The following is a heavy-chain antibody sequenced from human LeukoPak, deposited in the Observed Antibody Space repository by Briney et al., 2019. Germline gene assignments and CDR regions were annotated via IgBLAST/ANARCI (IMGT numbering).Heavy chain of an antibody. D-gene: IGHD2-15*01. V-gene: IGHV1-2*02. CDR2: INPNSGGT. CDR1: GYTFTGYY. J-gene: IGHJ5*02. Sequence: ASVKVSCKASGYTFTGYYMHWVRQAPGQGLEWMGWINPNSGGTNYAQKFQGRVTMTRDTSISTAYMELSRLRSDDTAVYYCARAPGWQYNWFDPWGQGTLVTVSS. CDR3: ARAPGWQYNWFDP.